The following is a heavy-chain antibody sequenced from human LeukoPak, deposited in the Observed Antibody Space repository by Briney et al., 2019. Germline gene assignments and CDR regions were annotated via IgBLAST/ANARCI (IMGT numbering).Heavy chain of an antibody. CDR1: GSSFTSYW. D-gene: IGHD3-16*02. CDR3: ARSHDYVWGSYRYTKYYFDY. V-gene: IGHV5-51*01. CDR2: IYPGDSDT. J-gene: IGHJ4*02. Sequence: GESLKISCKGSGSSFTSYWIGWVRQMPGKGLEWMGIIYPGDSDTRYSPSFQGQVTISADKSISTAYLQCSSLKASDTAMYYCARSHDYVWGSYRYTKYYFDYWGQGTLVTVSS.